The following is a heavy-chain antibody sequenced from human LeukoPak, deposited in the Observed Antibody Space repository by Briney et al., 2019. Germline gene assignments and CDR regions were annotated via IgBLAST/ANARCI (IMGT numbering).Heavy chain of an antibody. D-gene: IGHD4-17*01. CDR1: GDSISSSSSY. CDR2: IYYSGST. CDR3: ARVGTTVTNFDY. Sequence: PSETLSLTCTVSGDSISSSSSYWGWIRQPPGKGLEWIGSIYYSGSTYYNTSLKSRVTISVDTSKNQFSLKLSSVTAADTAVYYCARVGTTVTNFDYWGQGTLVTVSS. J-gene: IGHJ4*02. V-gene: IGHV4-39*07.